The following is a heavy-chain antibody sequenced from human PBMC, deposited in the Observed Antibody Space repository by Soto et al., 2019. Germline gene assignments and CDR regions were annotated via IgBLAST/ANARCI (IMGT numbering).Heavy chain of an antibody. CDR1: GYSFTTYW. CDR2: IDPSDSQT. V-gene: IGHV5-10-1*01. CDR3: ARHVMSRRHAYVWGRYEQDAPYNMDV. J-gene: IGHJ6*02. D-gene: IGHD3-16*01. Sequence: LGESLKLSCQGSGYSFTTYWITWVRQMPGKGLEWVGMIDPSDSQTNYSPSFQGHVTISADKSISTAYLQWSSLKTSDTAIYYCARHVMSRRHAYVWGRYEQDAPYNMDVWGPEHRLTLTS.